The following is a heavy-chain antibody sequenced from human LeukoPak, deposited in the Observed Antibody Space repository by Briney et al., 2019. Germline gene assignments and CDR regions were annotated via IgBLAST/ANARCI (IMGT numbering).Heavy chain of an antibody. CDR2: IIPILGIA. CDR3: ARGPTVVTRFDY. CDR1: GGTFSGYA. V-gene: IGHV1-69*04. Sequence: SVKVSYKASGGTFSGYAISWVRQAPGQGLEWMGRIIPILGIANYAQKFQGRVTITADKSTSTAYMELSSLRSEDTAVYYCARGPTVVTRFDYWGQGTLVTASS. D-gene: IGHD4-23*01. J-gene: IGHJ4*02.